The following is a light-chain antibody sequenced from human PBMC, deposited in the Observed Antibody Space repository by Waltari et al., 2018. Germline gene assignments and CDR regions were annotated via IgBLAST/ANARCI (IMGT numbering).Light chain of an antibody. Sequence: QMTQSPLSVSASIGDRVAISCRASQDIASWLVWYQQHPGKAPRLLVYAASNLQSGVPSRFSGSGSGTNFTLTINSLQPEVFATYYCQLAQRFPFFGPGTKVDVK. CDR1: QDIASW. J-gene: IGKJ3*01. V-gene: IGKV1-12*01. CDR2: AAS. CDR3: QLAQRFPF.